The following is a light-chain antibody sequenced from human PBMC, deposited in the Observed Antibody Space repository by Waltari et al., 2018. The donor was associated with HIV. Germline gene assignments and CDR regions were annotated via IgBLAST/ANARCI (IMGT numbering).Light chain of an antibody. CDR2: WAS. J-gene: IGKJ1*01. CDR3: QQYYSTPPWT. V-gene: IGKV4-1*01. Sequence: DIVMTQSPASLAVSLGERATINCKSSQSVLYSSNNKNYLAWYQQKPGQPPKVLIYWASTREAGVPDRFRGSGSGTDFTLTISSLQAEDVAVYYCQQYYSTPPWTFGQGTKVEIK. CDR1: QSVLYSSNNKNY.